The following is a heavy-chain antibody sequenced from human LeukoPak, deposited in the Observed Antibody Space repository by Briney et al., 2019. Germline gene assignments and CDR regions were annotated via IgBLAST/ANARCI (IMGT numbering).Heavy chain of an antibody. CDR2: IYYSGST. CDR1: GGSISSSSYY. D-gene: IGHD6-13*01. CDR3: AREDLYSSSWHNWFDP. J-gene: IGHJ5*02. V-gene: IGHV4-39*02. Sequence: SETLSLTCTVSGGSISSSSYYWGWIRQPPGKGLEWIGSIYYSGSTYYNPSLKSRVTISVDTSKNQFSLKLSSVTAADTAVYYCAREDLYSSSWHNWFDPWGQGTLVTVSS.